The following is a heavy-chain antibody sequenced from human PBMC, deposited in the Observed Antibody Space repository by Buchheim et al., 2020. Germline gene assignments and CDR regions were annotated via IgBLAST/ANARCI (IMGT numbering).Heavy chain of an antibody. CDR1: GFTFGSYA. Sequence: QVQLVESGGGVVQPGRSLRLSCAASGFTFGSYAMHLVRQAPGKGLEWVAVISYDGSIKYNADSVKGRFTISRDISKHTLYLQMNSLRAEDTAVYYCARGDLYCSGGSCYQFFFDCWGQGSL. CDR2: ISYDGSIK. V-gene: IGHV3-30-3*01. D-gene: IGHD2-15*01. J-gene: IGHJ4*02. CDR3: ARGDLYCSGGSCYQFFFDC.